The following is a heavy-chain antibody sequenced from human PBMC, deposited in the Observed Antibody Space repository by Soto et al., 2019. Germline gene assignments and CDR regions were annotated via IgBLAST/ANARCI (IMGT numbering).Heavy chain of an antibody. V-gene: IGHV3-30*18. D-gene: IGHD3-10*01. CDR3: AKYPRNYYGSGSYKIPSNEFDP. J-gene: IGHJ5*02. Sequence: GGSLRLSCAASRFTISGHAMHWVRQAPGKGLEWLAVISYDGSNKYYGDSVKGRFTISRDNSKNTLYLQMNSLRAEDTAVYYCAKYPRNYYGSGSYKIPSNEFDPWGQGTLVTVSS. CDR1: RFTISGHA. CDR2: ISYDGSNK.